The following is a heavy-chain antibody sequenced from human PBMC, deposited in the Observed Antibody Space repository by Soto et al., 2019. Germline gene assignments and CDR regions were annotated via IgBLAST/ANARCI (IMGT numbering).Heavy chain of an antibody. CDR1: GGTFSSYA. CDR3: AEGGGRYFDRHVACDI. J-gene: IGHJ3*02. D-gene: IGHD3-9*01. V-gene: IGHV1-69*01. CDR2: IIPIFGTA. Sequence: QVQLVQSGAEVKKPGSSVKVSCKASGGTFSSYAISWVRQAPGQGLEWMGGIIPIFGTANYAQKFQGRVTITADESTSTAYMERSSLRSEDTAVYYCAEGGGRYFDRHVACDIWGQGTMVTVSS.